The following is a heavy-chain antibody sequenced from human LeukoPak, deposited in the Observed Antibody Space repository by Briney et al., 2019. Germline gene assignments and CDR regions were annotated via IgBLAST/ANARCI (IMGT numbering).Heavy chain of an antibody. CDR1: GGSFSSGSYY. CDR3: AREGLYYYDSSAQNWFDP. Sequence: SETLSLTCTVSGGSFSSGSYYWSWIRQPPGKGLEWIGYIYYSGSTNYNPSLKSRVTISVDTSKNQFSLKLSSVTAADTAVYYCAREGLYYYDSSAQNWFDPWGQGTLVTVSS. J-gene: IGHJ5*02. D-gene: IGHD3-22*01. CDR2: IYYSGST. V-gene: IGHV4-61*01.